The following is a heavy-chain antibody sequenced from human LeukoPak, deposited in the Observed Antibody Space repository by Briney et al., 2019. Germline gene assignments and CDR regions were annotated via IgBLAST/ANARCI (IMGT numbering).Heavy chain of an antibody. CDR1: GFTFNTYT. Sequence: GGSLRLSCAASGFTFNTYTMYWVRQAPGKGLEWVSGISNSGGSTYYADSVKGRFTISRDNSKNTLYLQMNSLKTEDSAVYYCTIDYGDYEGDYYFDYWGQGTLVTVSS. CDR2: ISNSGGST. D-gene: IGHD4-17*01. CDR3: TIDYGDYEGDYYFDY. J-gene: IGHJ4*02. V-gene: IGHV3-23*01.